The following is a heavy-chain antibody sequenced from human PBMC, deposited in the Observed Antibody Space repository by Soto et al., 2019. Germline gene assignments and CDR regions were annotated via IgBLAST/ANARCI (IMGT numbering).Heavy chain of an antibody. CDR3: ARNGGGAEAYYYGMDV. J-gene: IGHJ6*02. CDR1: GFTFSSYC. CDR2: IKQDGSEK. D-gene: IGHD3-10*01. Sequence: XGFLRLSVAASGFTFSSYCKSGVGQAPGKGLEWVANIKQDGSEKYYVDSVKGRFTISRDNAKNSLYLQMNSLRAEDTAVYYCARNGGGAEAYYYGMDVWGQGTTVTVSS. V-gene: IGHV3-7*01.